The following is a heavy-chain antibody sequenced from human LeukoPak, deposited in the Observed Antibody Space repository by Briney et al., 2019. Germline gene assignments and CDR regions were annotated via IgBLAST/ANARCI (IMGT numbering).Heavy chain of an antibody. CDR3: ARRDYYGSGSYYSHNWFDP. CDR1: GYTFTGYY. CDR2: INPNSGGT. V-gene: IGHV1-2*02. D-gene: IGHD3-10*01. J-gene: IGHJ5*02. Sequence: ASVKVSCKASGYTFTGYYMHWVRQAPGQGLEWMGWINPNSGGTNYAQKLQGRVTMTRDTSISTAYMELSRLRSDDTAVYYRARRDYYGSGSYYSHNWFDPWGQGTLVTVSS.